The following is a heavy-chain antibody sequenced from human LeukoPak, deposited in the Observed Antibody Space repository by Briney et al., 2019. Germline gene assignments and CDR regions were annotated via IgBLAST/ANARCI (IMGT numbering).Heavy chain of an antibody. J-gene: IGHJ4*02. D-gene: IGHD1-14*01. CDR1: GFTVITND. Sequence: GGSLRLSCAASGFTVITNDMTWVRQAPGKGLEWVSVLYSDGNTKYADSVQGRFTISRDNSKNTLYLEMNSLSPDDTAVYYCARGVEPLAANTLAYWGQGTLVTASS. V-gene: IGHV3-53*01. CDR2: LYSDGNT. CDR3: ARGVEPLAANTLAY.